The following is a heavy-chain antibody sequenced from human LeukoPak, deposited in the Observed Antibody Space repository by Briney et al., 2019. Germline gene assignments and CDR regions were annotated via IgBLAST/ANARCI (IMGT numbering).Heavy chain of an antibody. CDR1: GGSINKYY. V-gene: IGHV4-59*01. J-gene: IGHJ4*02. Sequence: SETLSLTCTVSGGSINKYYWSWIRQSPGKGLEWLGYVHDSAGTIYNPSLKSRVTISVGTSKTQFSLKVTSVTTADTAVYYCARGRKDFDTNLGPFDSWGQGILVTVSS. CDR2: VHDSAGT. D-gene: IGHD3-9*01. CDR3: ARGRKDFDTNLGPFDS.